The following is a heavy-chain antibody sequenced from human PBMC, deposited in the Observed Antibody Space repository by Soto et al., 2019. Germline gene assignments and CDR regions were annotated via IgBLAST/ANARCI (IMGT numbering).Heavy chain of an antibody. Sequence: QVQLQESGPGLVKPSQTLSLTCTVSGGSISSGGYYWSWIRQHPGKGLEWIGYLYYSGSTYYNPSLKSRVTISVDSSKNQFSLKLSSVTAADTAVYYCASGTEVSPSWDVWGQGTTVTVSS. J-gene: IGHJ6*02. D-gene: IGHD1-26*01. V-gene: IGHV4-31*03. CDR3: ASGTEVSPSWDV. CDR1: GGSISSGGYY. CDR2: LYYSGST.